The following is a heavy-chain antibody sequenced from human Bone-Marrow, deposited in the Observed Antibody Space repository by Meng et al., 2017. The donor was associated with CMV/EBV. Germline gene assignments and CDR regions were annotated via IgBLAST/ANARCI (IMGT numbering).Heavy chain of an antibody. CDR3: ARDRPHFDY. Sequence: GESLKISCAASGFTFSSYGMHWVRQAPGKGLEWVAFIRYDGSNKYYADSVKGRFTISRDNSKNTLYLQMNSLRPEDTAVYYCARDRPHFDYWGQGTLVTVSS. J-gene: IGHJ4*02. D-gene: IGHD6-6*01. CDR2: IRYDGSNK. CDR1: GFTFSSYG. V-gene: IGHV3-30*02.